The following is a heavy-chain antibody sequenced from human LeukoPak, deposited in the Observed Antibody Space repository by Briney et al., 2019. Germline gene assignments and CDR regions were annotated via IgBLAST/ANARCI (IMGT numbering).Heavy chain of an antibody. J-gene: IGHJ4*02. Sequence: GGSLRLSCAASGFTFSSYGMHWVRQAPGKGLEWVAVISYDGSNKYYADSVKGRFTISRDNSKNTLYPQMNSLRAEDTAVYYCAKDGHYDFWSGYHPGYFDYWGQGTLVTVSS. D-gene: IGHD3-3*01. CDR2: ISYDGSNK. CDR1: GFTFSSYG. CDR3: AKDGHYDFWSGYHPGYFDY. V-gene: IGHV3-30*18.